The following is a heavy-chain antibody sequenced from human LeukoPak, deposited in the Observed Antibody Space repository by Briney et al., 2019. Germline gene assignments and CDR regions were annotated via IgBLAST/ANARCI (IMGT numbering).Heavy chain of an antibody. Sequence: GGSLRPSCAASGFTVSSNYMSWVRQAPGKVLEWVSVIYSGGSTYYADSVKGRFTISRDNSKNTLYLQMNSLRAEDTAVYYCARENPGSSASYFDYWGQGTLVTVSS. CDR1: GFTVSSNY. V-gene: IGHV3-53*01. D-gene: IGHD2-15*01. CDR2: IYSGGST. J-gene: IGHJ4*02. CDR3: ARENPGSSASYFDY.